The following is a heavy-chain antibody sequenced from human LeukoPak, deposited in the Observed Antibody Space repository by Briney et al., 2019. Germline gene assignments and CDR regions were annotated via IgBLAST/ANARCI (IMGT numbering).Heavy chain of an antibody. Sequence: GASVKVSCKASGYTFTIYAIHWVRQAPGQRLEWLGWISAGNGDTGYSQKFQGRVTITADESTSTAYMELSSLRSEDTAVYYCARDLLGGYSYGLLDYWGQGTLVTVSS. CDR3: ARDLLGGYSYGLLDY. J-gene: IGHJ4*02. CDR1: GYTFTIYA. V-gene: IGHV1-3*01. CDR2: ISAGNGDT. D-gene: IGHD5-18*01.